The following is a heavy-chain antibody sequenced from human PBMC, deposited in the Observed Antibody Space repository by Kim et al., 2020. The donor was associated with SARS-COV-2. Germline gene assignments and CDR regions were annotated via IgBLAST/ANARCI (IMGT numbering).Heavy chain of an antibody. CDR3: ARDSKPYCSGGSCYRYYYMDV. V-gene: IGHV3-66*01. CDR2: IYSGGST. Sequence: GWSLRLSCAASGFTVSSNYMSWVRQAPGKGLEWVSVIYSGGSTYYADSVKGRFTISRDNSKNTLYLQMNSLRAEDTAVYYCARDSKPYCSGGSCYRYYYMDVWGKGTTVTVSS. CDR1: GFTVSSNY. D-gene: IGHD2-15*01. J-gene: IGHJ6*03.